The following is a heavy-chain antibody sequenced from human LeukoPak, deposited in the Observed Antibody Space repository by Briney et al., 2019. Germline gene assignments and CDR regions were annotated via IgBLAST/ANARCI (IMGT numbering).Heavy chain of an antibody. CDR2: ISGSGVI. V-gene: IGHV4-4*07. D-gene: IGHD3-10*01. CDR1: GGPITTYY. CDR3: ARDSGTTGEVKFDP. J-gene: IGHJ5*02. Sequence: SETLSLTCTVSGGPITTYYLSWIRQSAGMGLEWIGRISGSGVITYNPSLKSRVILSLDTSNNHFSLKLISVTAADTAVYYCARDSGTTGEVKFDPWGQGTLVTVSS.